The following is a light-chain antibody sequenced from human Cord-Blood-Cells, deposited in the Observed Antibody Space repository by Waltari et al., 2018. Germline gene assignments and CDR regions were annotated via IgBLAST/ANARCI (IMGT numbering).Light chain of an antibody. V-gene: IGLV2-14*01. Sequence: QSALTQPASVSGSPGQSITISCTGTSSDVGGYNYVSWYQQHPGKAPKLMIYEVSKRPSGVPNRFSGSKSGNTASLTISGLQAEDEADYYCSSYTSSNTLYVFGRGTKVTVL. CDR3: SSYTSSNTLYV. CDR2: EVS. CDR1: SSDVGGYNY. J-gene: IGLJ1*01.